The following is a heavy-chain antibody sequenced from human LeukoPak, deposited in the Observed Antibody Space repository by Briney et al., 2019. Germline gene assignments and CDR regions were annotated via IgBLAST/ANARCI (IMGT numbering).Heavy chain of an antibody. CDR2: ISSSGSTK. CDR1: GFTFSDCY. V-gene: IGHV3-11*04. D-gene: IGHD6-13*01. J-gene: IGHJ4*02. Sequence: GGSLRLSCAASGFTFSDCYMSRIRQAPGKGLEWVSYISSSGSTKYYADSVKGRFTISRDNAENSLFLQMNSLRAEDTAVYYCARTKESAASDYWGQGTLVTVSS. CDR3: ARTKESAASDY.